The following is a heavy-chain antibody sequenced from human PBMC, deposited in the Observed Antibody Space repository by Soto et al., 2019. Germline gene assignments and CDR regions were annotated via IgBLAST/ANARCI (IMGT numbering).Heavy chain of an antibody. CDR2: ITFRGVT. D-gene: IGHD6-19*01. CDR3: ARDKDSGWYEGTGFDY. CDR1: GDSLSGYA. V-gene: IGHV4-34*01. Sequence: SETLSLTCDVHGDSLSGYAWSWIRQPPGKGLEWIGEITFRGVTNYHPSLKSRLTISVDTSKNQFSLKLSSVTAADTAVYYCARDKDSGWYEGTGFDYWGQGTLVTVSS. J-gene: IGHJ4*02.